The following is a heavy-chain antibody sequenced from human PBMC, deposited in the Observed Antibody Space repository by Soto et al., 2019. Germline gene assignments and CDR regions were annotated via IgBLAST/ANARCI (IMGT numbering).Heavy chain of an antibody. D-gene: IGHD1-26*01. CDR3: AKTHSGSYGPQFDY. CDR2: MNPNSGNT. CDR1: GYTFTSYD. Sequence: ASVKVSCKASGYTFTSYDINWVRQATGQGLEWMGWMNPNSGNTGYAQKFQGRVTMTRNTSISTAYMELSSLRSEDTAVYYCAKTHSGSYGPQFDYWGQGTLVTVSS. V-gene: IGHV1-8*01. J-gene: IGHJ4*02.